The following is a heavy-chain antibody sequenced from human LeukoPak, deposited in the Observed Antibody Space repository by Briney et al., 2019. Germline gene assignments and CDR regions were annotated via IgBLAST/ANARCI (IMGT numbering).Heavy chain of an antibody. CDR2: IWSDGTNQ. Sequence: PGKSLTLSCVASQFRFPFSHYGMHWVRQAPGRGLEWVAVIWSDGTNQYYADSVRGRFTISRDNSQNTAYLQMNSLRVEDTAVYFCAKDAQRGFDYSNSLEYWGQGTLVTVSS. CDR1: RFPFSHYG. J-gene: IGHJ4*02. V-gene: IGHV3-33*06. CDR3: AKDAQRGFDYSNSLEY. D-gene: IGHD4-11*01.